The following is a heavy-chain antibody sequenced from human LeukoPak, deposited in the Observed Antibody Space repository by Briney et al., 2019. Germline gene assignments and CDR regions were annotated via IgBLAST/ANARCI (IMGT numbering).Heavy chain of an antibody. V-gene: IGHV3-74*01. CDR3: AKGGEQVTWNFQN. CDR1: GFTFSSYW. CDR2: TNSDGSNT. D-gene: IGHD1/OR15-1a*01. Sequence: GGSLRLSCAASGFTFSSYWMHWVRQVPGKGLVWVSRTNSDGSNTRYADSVKGRFTISRDNSKNTLYLQMNSLRAEDTAVYYCAKGGEQVTWNFQNWGQGTLVTVSS. J-gene: IGHJ1*01.